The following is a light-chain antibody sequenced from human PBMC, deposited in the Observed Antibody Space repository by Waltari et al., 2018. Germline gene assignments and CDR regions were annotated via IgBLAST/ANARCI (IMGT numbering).Light chain of an antibody. CDR2: SAS. CDR3: HQYAYSRT. J-gene: IGKJ1*01. CDR1: QNIDSRH. Sequence: IVLTQSPGTLSLSPGERATLSCRASQNIDSRHVGWYQQKPGQPPRLLIFSASPRATGVPVRFSGSGSGTNFTLTISRLEPEDFAVFFCHQYAYSRTFGQGTRV. V-gene: IGKV3-20*01.